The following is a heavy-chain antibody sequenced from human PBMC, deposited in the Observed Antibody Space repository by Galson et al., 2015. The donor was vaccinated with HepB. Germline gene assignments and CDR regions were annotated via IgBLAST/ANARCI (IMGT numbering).Heavy chain of an antibody. V-gene: IGHV1-69*04. CDR2: IIPILGIA. J-gene: IGHJ6*02. D-gene: IGHD2-15*01. Sequence: SVKVSCKASGGTFSSYAISWVRQAPGQGLEWMGRIIPILGIANYAQKFQGRVTITADKSTSTAYMELSSLRSEDTAVFYCAGVPMVAANYGMDVWGQGTTVTVSS. CDR3: AGVPMVAANYGMDV. CDR1: GGTFSSYA.